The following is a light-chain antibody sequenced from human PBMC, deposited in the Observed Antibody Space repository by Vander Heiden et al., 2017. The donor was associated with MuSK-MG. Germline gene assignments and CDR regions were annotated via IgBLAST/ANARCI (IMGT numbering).Light chain of an antibody. V-gene: IGLV1-44*01. Sequence: QSVLTQPPSASGTPGQRAPISCSGSTSNIGSNTVRWYQQLPGKAPTLLLYRNHERPPGVSDRFSGSKSGTSASLAISGLQSEDEADYYCAAWDDSLNGPVFGGGTKLTVL. J-gene: IGLJ3*02. CDR3: AAWDDSLNGPV. CDR2: RNH. CDR1: TSNIGSNT.